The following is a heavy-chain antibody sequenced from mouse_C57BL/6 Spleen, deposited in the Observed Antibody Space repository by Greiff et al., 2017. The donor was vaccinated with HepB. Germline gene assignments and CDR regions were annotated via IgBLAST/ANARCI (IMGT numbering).Heavy chain of an antibody. V-gene: IGHV5-17*01. Sequence: EVKVVESGGGLVKPGGSLKLSCAASGFTFSDYGMHWVRQAPEKGLEWVAYISSGSSTIYYADTVKGRFTISRDNAKNTLFLQMTSLRSEDTAMYYCARVNYYDYDGWGQGTLVTVSA. D-gene: IGHD2-4*01. CDR1: GFTFSDYG. J-gene: IGHJ3*02. CDR2: ISSGSSTI. CDR3: ARVNYYDYDG.